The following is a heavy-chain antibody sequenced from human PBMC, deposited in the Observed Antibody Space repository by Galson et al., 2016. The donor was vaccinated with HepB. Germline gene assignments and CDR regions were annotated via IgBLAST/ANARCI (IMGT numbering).Heavy chain of an antibody. V-gene: IGHV4-39*01. CDR3: ARHDYDSSGYNWFDP. CDR2: IYCSGTT. J-gene: IGHJ5*02. D-gene: IGHD3-22*01. Sequence: ETLSLTCTVSGGSISSSGYYWGWIRQPPGKGLEWIGSIYCSGTTYYNPSLKSRVTISLDTPKNQFSLKLRSVTAADTAMYYCARHDYDSSGYNWFDPWGQGTLVTVSS. CDR1: GGSISSSGYY.